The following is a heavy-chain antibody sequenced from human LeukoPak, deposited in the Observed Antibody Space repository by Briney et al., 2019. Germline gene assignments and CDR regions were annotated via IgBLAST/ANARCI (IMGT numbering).Heavy chain of an antibody. J-gene: IGHJ4*02. D-gene: IGHD4-17*01. Sequence: ASVKVSCKASGYTFTNYEINWVRQATGQGLEWMGWINPNSGNTGYLQKFQGRVTITRKTSINTAYMDLSSLRSEDTAVYYCARGPPYGPQHYSGQGTLVTVSS. CDR2: INPNSGNT. V-gene: IGHV1-8*03. CDR3: ARGPPYGPQHY. CDR1: GYTFTNYE.